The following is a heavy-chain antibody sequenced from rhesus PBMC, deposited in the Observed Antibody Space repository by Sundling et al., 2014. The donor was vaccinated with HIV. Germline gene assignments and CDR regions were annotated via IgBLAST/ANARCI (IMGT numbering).Heavy chain of an antibody. Sequence: QVKLQQWGEGQVKPSETLSLTCAVYGGSISAYYYWSWIRQPPGKGLEYIGRIHADRGSTNYNPSLKSRVTLSVDTSKNQLSLKLSSVTAADTAVYYCARDQAGLDYWGRGVLVTVSS. CDR2: IHADRGST. CDR1: GGSISAYYY. CDR3: ARDQAGLDY. J-gene: IGHJ4*01. V-gene: IGHV4-73*01.